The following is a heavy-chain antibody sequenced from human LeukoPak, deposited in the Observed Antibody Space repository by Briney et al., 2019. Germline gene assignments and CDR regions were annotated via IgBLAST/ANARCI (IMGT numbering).Heavy chain of an antibody. D-gene: IGHD3-3*01. J-gene: IGHJ5*02. Sequence: KPSETLSLTCTVSGGSLSSYYWNWIRQPPGKGLEWIGYIYTSGSTNYNPSVMSRVTMSVDTSKNQLSLKLSSVTAADTAVYYCARHLEGWWFDPWGQGTLVTVSS. V-gene: IGHV4-4*08. CDR1: GGSLSSYY. CDR2: IYTSGST. CDR3: ARHLEGWWFDP.